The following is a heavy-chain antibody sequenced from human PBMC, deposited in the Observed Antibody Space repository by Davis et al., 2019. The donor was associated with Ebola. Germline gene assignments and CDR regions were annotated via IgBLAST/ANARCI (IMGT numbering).Heavy chain of an antibody. J-gene: IGHJ3*02. D-gene: IGHD3-10*01. CDR3: ARDRPSYYGSGKVDAFDI. CDR2: IYSGGST. Sequence: GGSLRLSCAASGFTVSSNYMSWVRQAPGKGLEWVSVIYSGGSTYYADSVKGRFTISRDNSKNTLYLQTNSLRAEDTAVYYCARDRPSYYGSGKVDAFDIWGQGTMVTVSS. V-gene: IGHV3-53*01. CDR1: GFTVSSNY.